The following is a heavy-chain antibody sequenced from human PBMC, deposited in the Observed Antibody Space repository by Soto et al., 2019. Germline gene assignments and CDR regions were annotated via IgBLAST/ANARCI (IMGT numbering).Heavy chain of an antibody. CDR3: ARHPRITIFGVVINVWFDP. V-gene: IGHV1-18*01. CDR1: GYTFTSYV. D-gene: IGHD3-3*01. J-gene: IGHJ5*02. Sequence: ASVKFSCKASGYTFTSYVISWVRQAPGQGVEWMGWISAYNGNTNYAQKLQGRVTMTTDTSTSTAYMELRSLRSDDTAVYYCARHPRITIFGVVINVWFDPWGQGTLVTVSS. CDR2: ISAYNGNT.